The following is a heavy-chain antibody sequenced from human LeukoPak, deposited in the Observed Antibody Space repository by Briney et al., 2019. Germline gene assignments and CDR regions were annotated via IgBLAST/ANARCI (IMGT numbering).Heavy chain of an antibody. Sequence: GGSLRLSCAASRFTFSDHYMDWVRQAPGKGLEWVAFIRYDGSNKYYADSVEGRFTISRDNSKNTLYLQMNSLRAEDTAVYYCAKESGYYYQDWGQGTLVTVSS. CDR1: RFTFSDHY. D-gene: IGHD3-10*01. J-gene: IGHJ1*01. CDR2: IRYDGSNK. V-gene: IGHV3-30*02. CDR3: AKESGYYYQD.